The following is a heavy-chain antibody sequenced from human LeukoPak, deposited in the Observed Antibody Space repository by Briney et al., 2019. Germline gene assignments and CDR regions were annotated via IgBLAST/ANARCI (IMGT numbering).Heavy chain of an antibody. V-gene: IGHV3-33*01. Sequence: GGSLRLSCAVSGFFFCSYGMHGVRLAPGEGLEWVALIWYDGSNKYYADSVQGRFTISRDNSKNTLSLQMNSLRAEDTAVYYCARAHYNWNEPPFDSWGQGTLVTVSS. D-gene: IGHD1-20*01. J-gene: IGHJ4*02. CDR3: ARAHYNWNEPPFDS. CDR2: IWYDGSNK. CDR1: GFFFCSYG.